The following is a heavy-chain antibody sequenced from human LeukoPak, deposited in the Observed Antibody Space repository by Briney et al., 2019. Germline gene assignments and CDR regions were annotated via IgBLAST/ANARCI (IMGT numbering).Heavy chain of an antibody. CDR1: GFTFSDYY. CDR2: ISSSSSYT. Sequence: PGGSLRLSCAASGFTFSDYYMSWIRQAPGKGLEWVSYISSSSSYTNYADSVKGRFTISRDNSKNTLYLQMNSLRAEDTAVYYCAGQVLEWSGGWFDPWGQGTLVTVSS. V-gene: IGHV3-11*06. J-gene: IGHJ5*02. D-gene: IGHD3-3*01. CDR3: AGQVLEWSGGWFDP.